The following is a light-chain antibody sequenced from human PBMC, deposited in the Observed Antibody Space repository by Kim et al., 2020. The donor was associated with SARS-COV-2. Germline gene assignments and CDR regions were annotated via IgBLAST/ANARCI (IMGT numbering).Light chain of an antibody. V-gene: IGKV4-1*01. CDR3: QQYYSTPYT. Sequence: DIVMTQSPDSLAVSLGKRATINCKSSQSVLYNSNNKNYLAWYQQKPGQPPKLFIYWASIRESGVPDRFSGSGSGTDFTLTISSLQAEDVAVYYCQQYYSTPYTFGQGTKLEI. CDR1: QSVLYNSNNKNY. CDR2: WAS. J-gene: IGKJ2*01.